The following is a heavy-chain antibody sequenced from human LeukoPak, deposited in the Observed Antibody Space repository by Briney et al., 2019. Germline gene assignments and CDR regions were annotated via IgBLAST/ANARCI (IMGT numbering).Heavy chain of an antibody. D-gene: IGHD2-2*01. J-gene: IGHJ4*02. CDR1: GFTFSSYA. V-gene: IGHV3-23*01. CDR3: AKTGSGNVCTNLDY. Sequence: GGSLRLSCAASGFTFSSYAMSWVRQAPGKGLEWVSGISGSGANTYYANSVKGRFTISRDSSKNTLSLQMNSLRAEDTAIYYCAKTGSGNVCTNLDYWGQGTLVTVSS. CDR2: ISGSGANT.